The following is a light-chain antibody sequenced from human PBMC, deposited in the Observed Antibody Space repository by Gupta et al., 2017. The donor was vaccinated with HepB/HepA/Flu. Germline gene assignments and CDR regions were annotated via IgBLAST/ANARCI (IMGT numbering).Light chain of an antibody. CDR1: QNIRYY. J-gene: IGKJ5*01. Sequence: DIQMTQSPSSLSASVGDRVTITCRASQNIRYYLNWYQQIPGKAPKVLIYGASSLQSGVPSRFSGSGSGTDFTLTISSLQPEDSATYYCQQTDSTITFGQGTRLEIK. V-gene: IGKV1-39*01. CDR2: GAS. CDR3: QQTDSTIT.